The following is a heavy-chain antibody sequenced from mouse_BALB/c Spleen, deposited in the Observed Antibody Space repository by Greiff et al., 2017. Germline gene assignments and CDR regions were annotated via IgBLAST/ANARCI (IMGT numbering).Heavy chain of an antibody. CDR3: ARCDYYGYYFDY. D-gene: IGHD1-2*01. CDR1: GDSITSGY. V-gene: IGHV3-8*02. Sequence: EVQVVESGPSLVKPSQTLSLTCSVTGDSITSGYWNWIRKFPGNKLEYMGYISYSGSTYYNPSLKSRISITRDTSKNQYYLQLNSVTTEDTATYYCARCDYYGYYFDYWGQGTTLTVSS. J-gene: IGHJ2*01. CDR2: ISYSGST.